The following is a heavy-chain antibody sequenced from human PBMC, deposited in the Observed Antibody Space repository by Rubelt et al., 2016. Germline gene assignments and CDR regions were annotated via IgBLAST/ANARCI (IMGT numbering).Heavy chain of an antibody. CDR3: ARRPSRDAFDI. Sequence: WLTCTVSGGSISSYYWSWIRQPPGKGLEWLGYIYYSGSTNYNPSLKSRVTISVDTSKNQFSLKLSSVTAADTAVYYCARRPSRDAFDIWGQGTMVTVSS. CDR2: IYYSGST. CDR1: GGSISSYY. J-gene: IGHJ3*02. V-gene: IGHV4-59*01.